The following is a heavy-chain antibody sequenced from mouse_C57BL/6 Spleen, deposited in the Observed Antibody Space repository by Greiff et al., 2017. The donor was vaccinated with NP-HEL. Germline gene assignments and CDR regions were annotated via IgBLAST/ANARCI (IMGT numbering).Heavy chain of an antibody. CDR3: ERSEAYYGRRLRGAMDY. Sequence: VMLVESGAELVKPGASVKISCKASGYAFSSYWMNWVKQRPGKGLEWIGQIYPGDGDTNYNGKFKGKATLTADKSSSTAYMQLSSLTYEDSAVYFCERSEAYYGRRLRGAMDYWGQGTSVTVSS. D-gene: IGHD1-1*01. J-gene: IGHJ4*01. V-gene: IGHV1-80*01. CDR2: IYPGDGDT. CDR1: GYAFSSYW.